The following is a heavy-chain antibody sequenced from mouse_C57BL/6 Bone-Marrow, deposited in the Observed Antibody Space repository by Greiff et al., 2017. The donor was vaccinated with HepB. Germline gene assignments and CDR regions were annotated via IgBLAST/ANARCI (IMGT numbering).Heavy chain of an antibody. CDR2: IDPENGDT. CDR3: RHGGNYWYFDV. Sequence: EVKLVESGAELVRPGASVKLSCTASGFNIKDDYMHWVKQRPEQGLEWIGWIDPENGDTEYASKFQGKATITADTSSNTAYLQLSSLTSEDTAVYYCRHGGNYWYFDVWGTGTTVTVSS. D-gene: IGHD2-1*01. CDR1: GFNIKDDY. V-gene: IGHV14-4*01. J-gene: IGHJ1*03.